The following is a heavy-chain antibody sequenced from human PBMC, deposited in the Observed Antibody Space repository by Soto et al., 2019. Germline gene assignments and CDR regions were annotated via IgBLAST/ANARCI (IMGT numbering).Heavy chain of an antibody. V-gene: IGHV1-8*01. J-gene: IGHJ3*02. Sequence: ASVKVSCKASGYTFTSYDINWVRQATGQGLEWMGWMNPNSGNTGHAQKFQGRVTMTRNTSISTAYMELSSLRSEDTAVYYCARPGTTPIGDYVTSDAFDIWGQGTMVTVSS. CDR3: ARPGTTPIGDYVTSDAFDI. CDR1: GYTFTSYD. D-gene: IGHD4-17*01. CDR2: MNPNSGNT.